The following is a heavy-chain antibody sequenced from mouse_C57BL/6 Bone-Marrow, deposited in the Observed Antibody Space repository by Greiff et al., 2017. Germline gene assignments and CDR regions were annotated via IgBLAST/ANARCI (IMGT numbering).Heavy chain of an antibody. Sequence: VHVKQSGTVLARPGASVKMSCKTSGYTFTSYWMHWVKQRPGQGLEWIGAIYPGNSDTSYNQKFKGKAKLTAVTSASTAYMELSSLTNEDSAVYYCKGYGYGGWFAYWGQGTLVTVSA. D-gene: IGHD2-2*01. J-gene: IGHJ3*01. V-gene: IGHV1-5*01. CDR2: IYPGNSDT. CDR1: GYTFTSYW. CDR3: KGYGYGGWFAY.